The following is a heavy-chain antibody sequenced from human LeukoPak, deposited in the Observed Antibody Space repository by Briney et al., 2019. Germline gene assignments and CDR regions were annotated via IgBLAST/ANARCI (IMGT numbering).Heavy chain of an antibody. V-gene: IGHV3-23*01. CDR3: ARGQKETLTIFGVVIMMPLDY. Sequence: QPGGSLRLSCAASGFTFRNYVRNWVRQAPGKGLEWVSGISGSGGSTYYTDSVKGRFTISRDNVKNSLYLQMNSLRAEDTALYYCARGQKETLTIFGVVIMMPLDYWGQGILVTVSS. J-gene: IGHJ4*02. CDR2: ISGSGGST. CDR1: GFTFRNYV. D-gene: IGHD3-3*01.